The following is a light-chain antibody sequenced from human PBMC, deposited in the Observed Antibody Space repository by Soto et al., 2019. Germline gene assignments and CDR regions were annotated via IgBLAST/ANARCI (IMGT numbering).Light chain of an antibody. V-gene: IGLV1-51*01. CDR2: DNN. Sequence: QSVLTQPPSVSAAPGQKVTISCSGSSSNIGNNYVSWYQQLPGTAPKLLIYDNNKRPSGIPDRFSGSKSGKSATLGITGLQTGDEADYYCGTWDSSLSVNYVFGTGTKVTVL. CDR3: GTWDSSLSVNYV. CDR1: SSNIGNNY. J-gene: IGLJ1*01.